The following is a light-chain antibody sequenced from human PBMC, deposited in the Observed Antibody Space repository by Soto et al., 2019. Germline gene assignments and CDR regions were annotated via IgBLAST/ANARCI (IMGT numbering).Light chain of an antibody. Sequence: ETVMTQSPVTLSVSPGERATLSCRASQSVGSKLASYQQQPPHPPRILVYDATIRATGTPATFSGSSAGTESTLTIAIVPSDYFAYYCHQHYSSPGTFGQGTKVDIK. J-gene: IGKJ1*01. V-gene: IGKV3D-15*03. CDR1: QSVGSK. CDR3: QHYSSPGT. CDR2: DAT.